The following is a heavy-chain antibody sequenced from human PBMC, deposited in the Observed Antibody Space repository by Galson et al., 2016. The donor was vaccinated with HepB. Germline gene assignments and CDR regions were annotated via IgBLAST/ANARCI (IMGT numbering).Heavy chain of an antibody. J-gene: IGHJ5*02. Sequence: SLRLSCAASGFTFSSYAMRWVRQAPGKGLEWVSLISCSGTTTYYADSVKGRFTISRDNSRNTLYLQMNSLRAEDTAVYYCAKDLTVTPHGVAPWGQGTLVTVSS. CDR1: GFTFSSYA. CDR3: AKDLTVTPHGVAP. V-gene: IGHV3-23*01. CDR2: ISCSGTTT. D-gene: IGHD3-16*02.